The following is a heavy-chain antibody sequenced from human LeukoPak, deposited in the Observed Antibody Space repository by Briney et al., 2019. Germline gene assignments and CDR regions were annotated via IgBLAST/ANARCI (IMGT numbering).Heavy chain of an antibody. CDR2: INPDGSTT. D-gene: IGHD5-18*01. CDR3: AKDMRGYSYGLSSAPYYYYGMDV. V-gene: IGHV3-74*01. CDR1: GFTFSRYW. Sequence: GGSLRLSCAASGFTFSRYWIHWVRQAPGKGLEWVSRINPDGSTTTYADSVKGRCTISRDNAKNSLYLQMNSLRAEDTALYYCAKDMRGYSYGLSSAPYYYYGMDVWGQGTTVTVSS. J-gene: IGHJ6*02.